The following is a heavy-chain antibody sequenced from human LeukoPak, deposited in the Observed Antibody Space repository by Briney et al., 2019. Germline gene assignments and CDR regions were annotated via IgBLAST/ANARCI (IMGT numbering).Heavy chain of an antibody. V-gene: IGHV3-7*01. J-gene: IGHJ4*02. CDR3: ARPYSSGWDPIDY. CDR1: GFTFSSYW. Sequence: PGGSLRLSCAASGFTFSSYWMSWVRQAPGKGLEWVANIKQDGSEKYYVASVKGRFTISRDNAKNSLYLQMNSLRAEDTAVYYCARPYSSGWDPIDYWGQGTLVTVSA. D-gene: IGHD6-19*01. CDR2: IKQDGSEK.